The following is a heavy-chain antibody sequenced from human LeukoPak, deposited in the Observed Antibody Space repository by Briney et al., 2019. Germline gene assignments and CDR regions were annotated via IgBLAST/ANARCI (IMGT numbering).Heavy chain of an antibody. CDR2: IYYSGST. CDR1: GGSISSGGYY. D-gene: IGHD1-7*01. CDR3: ARGTTEYYYYYMDV. J-gene: IGHJ6*03. V-gene: IGHV4-31*03. Sequence: PSQTLSLTCTVSGGSISSGGYYWSWIRQHPGKGLEWIGYIYYSGSTYYNPSLKSRVTISVDTSKNQFSLKLSSVTAADTAVYYCARGTTEYYYYYMDVWGKGTTVTVSS.